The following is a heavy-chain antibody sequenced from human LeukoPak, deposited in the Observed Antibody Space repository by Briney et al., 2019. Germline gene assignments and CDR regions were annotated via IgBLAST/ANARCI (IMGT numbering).Heavy chain of an antibody. Sequence: ASVKVSCKASGYTFTSYGISWVRQAPGQGLEWMGWISAYNGNTNYAQKLQGRGTMTTDTSTSTAYMELRSLRSDDTAVYYCARDASTVTTTPTGDYWGQGTLVTVSS. J-gene: IGHJ4*02. CDR3: ARDASTVTTTPTGDY. D-gene: IGHD4-17*01. V-gene: IGHV1-18*01. CDR1: GYTFTSYG. CDR2: ISAYNGNT.